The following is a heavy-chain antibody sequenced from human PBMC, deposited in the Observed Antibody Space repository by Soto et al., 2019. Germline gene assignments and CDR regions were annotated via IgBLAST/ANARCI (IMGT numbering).Heavy chain of an antibody. D-gene: IGHD7-27*01. CDR2: IYWNDDK. CDR1: GFSLSTSGVG. CDR3: AHRLNAWGDWGFGDYFDY. V-gene: IGHV2-5*01. J-gene: IGHJ4*02. Sequence: QITLKESGPTLVKPTQTLTLTCTFSGFSLSTSGVGVGWFRQPPGKALEWLALIYWNDDKRYSPTLKGRLTIIKDNSKNRMVLTQTNIDPVQTATYYCAHRLNAWGDWGFGDYFDYWGQGTLVTVSS.